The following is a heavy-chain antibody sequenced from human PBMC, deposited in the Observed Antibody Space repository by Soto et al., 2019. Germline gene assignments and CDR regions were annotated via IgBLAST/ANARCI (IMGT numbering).Heavy chain of an antibody. Sequence: QVQLQESGPGLVKASQTLSLTCNVSGGSITSGGYYWTWIRQHPGKALEWIGNVRHSGSTFYNPSLKSRVSISVDTSKNKFSLKLSSVTAADTAVYFCVRGILSWGQGTLVTVSS. CDR2: VRHSGST. CDR1: GGSITSGGYY. V-gene: IGHV4-31*03. CDR3: VRGILS. J-gene: IGHJ1*01.